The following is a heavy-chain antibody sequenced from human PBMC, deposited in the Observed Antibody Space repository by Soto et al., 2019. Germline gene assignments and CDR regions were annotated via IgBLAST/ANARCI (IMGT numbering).Heavy chain of an antibody. CDR1: GFNFSSHN. CDR2: ISTSASSI. Sequence: GGSLRLSCAASGFNFSSHNMNWVRQAPGKGLEWISYISTSASSIYYADSVKGRFTISRDNAKNSLYLQMNSLRAEDTALYYCACSGNYRIDCWGQGTLVTVSS. CDR3: ACSGNYRIDC. V-gene: IGHV3-48*01. D-gene: IGHD2-15*01. J-gene: IGHJ4*02.